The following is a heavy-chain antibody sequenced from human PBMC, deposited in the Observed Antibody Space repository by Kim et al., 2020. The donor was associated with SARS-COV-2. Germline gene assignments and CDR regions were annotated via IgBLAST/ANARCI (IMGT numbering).Heavy chain of an antibody. J-gene: IGHJ4*02. Sequence: PRKLQGRVTITRDTSTSTVYMELSSLRYEDTAVYYCARDFSVQRSFEVDYWGQGTLVAVSS. V-gene: IGHV1-46*01. D-gene: IGHD1-1*01. CDR3: ARDFSVQRSFEVDY.